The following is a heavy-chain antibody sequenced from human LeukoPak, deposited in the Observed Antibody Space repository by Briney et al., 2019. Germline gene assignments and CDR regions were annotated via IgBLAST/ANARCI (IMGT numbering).Heavy chain of an antibody. CDR2: IKQDGSEK. Sequence: GGSLRLSCAASGFTFSSYWMSWVRQAPGKGLEWVANIKQDGSEKYYVDSVKGRFTISRDNAKNSLYLQMNSLRAEDTAVYYCAREGAFTTVFYYDSSGYYVDYWGQGTLVTVSS. CDR1: GFTFSSYW. CDR3: AREGAFTTVFYYDSSGYYVDY. D-gene: IGHD3-22*01. V-gene: IGHV3-7*01. J-gene: IGHJ4*02.